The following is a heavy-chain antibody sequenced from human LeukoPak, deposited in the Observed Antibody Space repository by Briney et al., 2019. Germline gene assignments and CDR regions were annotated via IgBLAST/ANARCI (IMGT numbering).Heavy chain of an antibody. V-gene: IGHV3-64*01. CDR3: ARENYLHHAGDYYYYMDV. CDR2: ISSNGGST. D-gene: IGHD1-7*01. J-gene: IGHJ6*03. Sequence: GGSLRLSCAASGFTFSSYAMHWVRQAPGKGLEYVSAISSNGGSTYYANSVKGRFTISRDNSKNTLYLQMGSLRAEDMAVYYCARENYLHHAGDYYYYMDVWGKGTTVTVSS. CDR1: GFTFSSYA.